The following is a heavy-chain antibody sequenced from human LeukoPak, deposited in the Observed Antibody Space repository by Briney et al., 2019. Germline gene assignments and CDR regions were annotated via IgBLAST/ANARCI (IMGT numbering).Heavy chain of an antibody. CDR1: GFTFSSYS. J-gene: IGHJ4*02. CDR2: ISSSSSYI. V-gene: IGHV3-21*01. D-gene: IGHD6-19*01. Sequence: GGSLRLSCAAPGFTFSSYSMNWVRQAPGKGLEWVSSISSSSSYIYYADSVKGRFTISRDNAKNSLYLQMNSLRAEDTAVYYCARGGFVIGIAVAAYFDYWGQGTLVTVSS. CDR3: ARGGFVIGIAVAAYFDY.